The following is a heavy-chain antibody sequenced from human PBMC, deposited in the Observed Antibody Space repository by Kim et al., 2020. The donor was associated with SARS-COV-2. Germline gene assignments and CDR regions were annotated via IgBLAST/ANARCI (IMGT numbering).Heavy chain of an antibody. Sequence: GGSLRLSCAASGITFSSYGMHWVRQAPGKGLEWVAIISYDGSNKYYADSVKGRFTISRDNSKNTLYLQMNSLRAEDTAVYYCAKDHSYGLEIYDTYGMHVWGQGTTVTVSS. CDR2: ISYDGSNK. J-gene: IGHJ6*02. CDR1: GITFSSYG. CDR3: AKDHSYGLEIYDTYGMHV. V-gene: IGHV3-30*18. D-gene: IGHD5-18*01.